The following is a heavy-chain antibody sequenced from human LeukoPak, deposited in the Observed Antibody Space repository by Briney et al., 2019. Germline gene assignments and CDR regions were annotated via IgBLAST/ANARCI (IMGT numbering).Heavy chain of an antibody. D-gene: IGHD1-26*01. CDR2: ISGSGTST. V-gene: IGHV3-23*01. Sequence: PGGSLRLSCAASGFTFSNYAMSWVRQAPGKGLEWISVISGSGTSTYYADSVKGRFTLSTDNSQNTLYLQMNSLRAEYTAIYYCAKDDHGGATSPDAFDIWGQGTMVTVSS. J-gene: IGHJ3*02. CDR3: AKDDHGGATSPDAFDI. CDR1: GFTFSNYA.